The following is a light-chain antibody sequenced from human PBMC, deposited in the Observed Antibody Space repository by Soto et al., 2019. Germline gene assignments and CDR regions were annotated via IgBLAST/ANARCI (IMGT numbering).Light chain of an antibody. J-gene: IGKJ3*01. CDR3: QQYNSYV. Sequence: QMTQSPSTLSASVGDRVTITCRASHNIERWMAWYQQKPGKAPSLLIFDASTLHSGVPSRFSGSGSGTDFTLTISSLQPEDFATYYCQQYNSYVFGPGTKVDIK. CDR2: DAS. V-gene: IGKV1-5*01. CDR1: HNIERW.